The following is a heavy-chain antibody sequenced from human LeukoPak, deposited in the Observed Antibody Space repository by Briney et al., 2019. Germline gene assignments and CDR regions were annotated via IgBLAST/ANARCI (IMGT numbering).Heavy chain of an antibody. CDR2: ISSSSSYI. V-gene: IGHV3-21*01. Sequence: PGGSLRLSCAASGFTFSSYSMNWVRQAPGKGLEWVSSISSSSSYIYYADSVKGRFTISRDNAKNSLYLQMISLRAEDTAVYYCAREQWLRPSAFDIWGQGTMVTVSS. D-gene: IGHD6-19*01. CDR1: GFTFSSYS. CDR3: AREQWLRPSAFDI. J-gene: IGHJ3*02.